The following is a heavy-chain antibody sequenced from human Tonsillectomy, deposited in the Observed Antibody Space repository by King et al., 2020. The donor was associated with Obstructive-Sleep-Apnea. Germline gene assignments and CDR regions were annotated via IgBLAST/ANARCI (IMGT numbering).Heavy chain of an antibody. D-gene: IGHD3-3*01. Sequence: VQLVESGGGVVQPGRSLRLSCAASGFTFSSYAMHWVRQAPGKGLEWVAVISYDGSNKYYADSVKGRLTISRDNSKNTLYLQMNSLRAEDTAVYYCARDEGSGYLDYWGQGTLVTVSS. J-gene: IGHJ4*02. V-gene: IGHV3-30*04. CDR1: GFTFSSYA. CDR2: ISYDGSNK. CDR3: ARDEGSGYLDY.